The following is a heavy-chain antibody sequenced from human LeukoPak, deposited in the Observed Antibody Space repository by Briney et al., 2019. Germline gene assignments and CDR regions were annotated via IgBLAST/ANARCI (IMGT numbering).Heavy chain of an antibody. CDR2: INPNSGDT. D-gene: IGHD6-19*01. V-gene: IGHV1-2*02. CDR1: AYTFIGNY. CDR3: VRDRHTVAVAATLDY. J-gene: IGHJ4*02. Sequence: ASVKVSCKSSAYTFIGNYMHWVRQAPGQGLEWMGWINPNSGDTKYAQNFQGRVTMTRDTSITTTYMELSSLRSDDTAVYYCVRDRHTVAVAATLDYWGQGTLVIASS.